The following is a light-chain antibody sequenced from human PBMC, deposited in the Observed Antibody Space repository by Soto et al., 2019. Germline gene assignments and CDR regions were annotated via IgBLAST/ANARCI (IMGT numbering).Light chain of an antibody. Sequence: DIQMTQSPSSLSASVGDRVTITCQASQDISNYLNWYQQKPGKAPKLLIYDASNLETGVPSRFSGSGSGTDFTFTISSLQPDDIATYYCQQYDNLPAITFVGGTKVEI. CDR1: QDISNY. CDR3: QQYDNLPAIT. V-gene: IGKV1-33*01. J-gene: IGKJ4*01. CDR2: DAS.